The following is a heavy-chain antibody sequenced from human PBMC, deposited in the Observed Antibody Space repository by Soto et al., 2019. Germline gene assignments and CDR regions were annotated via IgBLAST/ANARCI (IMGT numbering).Heavy chain of an antibody. CDR1: GFTFSSYA. V-gene: IGHV3-23*01. J-gene: IGHJ4*02. D-gene: IGHD2-15*01. Sequence: PGGSLRLSCTGSGFTFSSYAMSLVRQAPGKGLEWVSAISGSGGSTYYADSVKGRFTISRDNSKNTLYLQMNSLRAEDTAVYYCATGYCSGGSCFDYWGQGTLVTVSS. CDR3: ATGYCSGGSCFDY. CDR2: ISGSGGST.